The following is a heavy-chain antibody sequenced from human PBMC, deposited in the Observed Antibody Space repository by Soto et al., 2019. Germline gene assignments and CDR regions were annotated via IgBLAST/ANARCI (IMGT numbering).Heavy chain of an antibody. CDR3: ARRPPEGGTMDV. Sequence: GESLKISCKGSGYSFSTYWIAWVRQMPGKGLEWMGIIYPGDSDTRYSLSLQGQVTISADKSISTAYLQWSSLKASDTAIYYCARRPPEGGTMDVWGQGTTVTVSS. D-gene: IGHD3-16*01. CDR1: GYSFSTYW. V-gene: IGHV5-51*01. J-gene: IGHJ6*02. CDR2: IYPGDSDT.